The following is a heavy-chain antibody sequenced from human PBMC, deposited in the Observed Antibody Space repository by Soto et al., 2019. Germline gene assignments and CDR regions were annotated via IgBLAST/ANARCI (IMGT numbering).Heavy chain of an antibody. CDR1: GYTFTSYG. V-gene: IGHV1-18*04. CDR3: ARDVTRNYDFWSGYYRGGDYGMDV. CDR2: ISAYNGNT. Sequence: QVQLVQSGAEVKKPGASVKVSCKASGYTFTSYGISWVRQAPGQGLEGMGWISAYNGNTNYAQKLQGRVTMTTATSTSTAYMELRSLRSDDTAVYYCARDVTRNYDFWSGYYRGGDYGMDVWGQGTTVTVSS. D-gene: IGHD3-3*01. J-gene: IGHJ6*02.